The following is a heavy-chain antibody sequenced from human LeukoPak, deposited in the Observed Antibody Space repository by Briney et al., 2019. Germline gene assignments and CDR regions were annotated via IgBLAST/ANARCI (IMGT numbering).Heavy chain of an antibody. CDR1: GFTFSTYS. Sequence: PGGSLRLSCAASGFTFSTYSMNWVRQAPGKGLEWVSYISSSSSTMFYADSVKGRFTISRDNAKNPLFLQMNSLRDEDTAVYYCASRAYGDYGFDYWGQGTLATVSS. D-gene: IGHD4-17*01. V-gene: IGHV3-48*02. CDR2: ISSSSSTM. J-gene: IGHJ4*02. CDR3: ASRAYGDYGFDY.